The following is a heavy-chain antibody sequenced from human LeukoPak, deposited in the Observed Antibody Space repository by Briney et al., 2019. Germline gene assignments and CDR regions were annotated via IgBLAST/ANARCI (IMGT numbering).Heavy chain of an antibody. CDR3: AGGYSSSWSYWYFDL. CDR1: GGSISSYY. CDR2: IYTSGST. D-gene: IGHD6-13*01. V-gene: IGHV4-4*07. J-gene: IGHJ2*01. Sequence: PSETLSLTCTVSGGSISSYYWSWIRQPAGKGLEWIGRIYTSGSTNYNPSLKSRVTISVDTSKNQFSLKLSSVTAADTAVYYCAGGYSSSWSYWYFDLWGRGTLVTVSS.